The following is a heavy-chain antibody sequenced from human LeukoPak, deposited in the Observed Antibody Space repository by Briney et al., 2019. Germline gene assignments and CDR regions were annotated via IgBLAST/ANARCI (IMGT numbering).Heavy chain of an antibody. CDR1: GFTFSSYG. D-gene: IGHD3-16*01. Sequence: GTLRLSCAASGFTFSSYGMSWVRQAPGKGLEWVSSISGSGGTTSYADSVKGRFTISRDNSKNTLYLQMNSLRAEDTAVYYCAKDMITFGGVTPRGYFDYWGQGTLVTVSS. CDR3: AKDMITFGGVTPRGYFDY. CDR2: ISGSGGTT. V-gene: IGHV3-23*01. J-gene: IGHJ4*02.